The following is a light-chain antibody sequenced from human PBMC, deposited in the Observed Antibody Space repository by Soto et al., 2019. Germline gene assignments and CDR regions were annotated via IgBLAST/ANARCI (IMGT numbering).Light chain of an antibody. CDR3: QQYNNLRT. V-gene: IGKV3-15*01. CDR2: GAS. J-gene: IGKJ1*01. Sequence: TVCPPTLSVSPRERDILSCRASQSIGSNLAWYQQKPGQAPRLLIYGASTRATGIPARFSGSGSGTEFTLTISSLQSEDFAVYYCQQYNNLRTFGQGTKVDI. CDR1: QSIGSN.